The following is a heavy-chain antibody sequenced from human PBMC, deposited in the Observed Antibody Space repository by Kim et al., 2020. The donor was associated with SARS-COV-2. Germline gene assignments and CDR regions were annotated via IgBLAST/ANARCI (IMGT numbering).Heavy chain of an antibody. CDR2: IWYDGSNK. J-gene: IGHJ4*02. CDR1: GFTFSSYG. Sequence: GGSLRLSCAASGFTFSSYGMHWVRQAPGKGLEWVAVIWYDGSNKYYADSVKGRFTISRDNSKNTLYLQMNSLRAEDTAVYYCARGVAVAGTHSWGQGTLVTVSS. D-gene: IGHD6-19*01. V-gene: IGHV3-33*01. CDR3: ARGVAVAGTHS.